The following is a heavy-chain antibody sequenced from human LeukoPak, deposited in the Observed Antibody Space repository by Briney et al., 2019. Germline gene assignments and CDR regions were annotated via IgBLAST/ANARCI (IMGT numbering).Heavy chain of an antibody. CDR2: VVGSGGRT. J-gene: IGHJ4*02. CDR3: AKTGMTTLYFFDY. V-gene: IGHV3-23*01. Sequence: TGGSLRLSRAAYGFTFSINGMSWVRQAPGKGLEWVASVVGSGGRTYYADSAKGRFTISRDNSRNTLYLQVYSLRAEDTAVYYCAKTGMTTLYFFDYWGQGTLVTVSS. CDR1: GFTFSING. D-gene: IGHD3-16*01.